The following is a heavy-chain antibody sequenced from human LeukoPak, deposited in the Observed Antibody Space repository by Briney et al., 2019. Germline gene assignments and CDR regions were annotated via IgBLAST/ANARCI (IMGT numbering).Heavy chain of an antibody. J-gene: IGHJ3*02. CDR2: IYYSGST. CDR3: ARVDQDDYGDYVPDAFDI. Sequence: SETLSLTCTVSGGSISSGGYYWRWIRQHPGKGLEWIGYIYYSGSTYYNPSLKSRVTISVDTSKNQFSLKLSSVTAADTAVYYCARVDQDDYGDYVPDAFDIWGQGTMVTVSS. V-gene: IGHV4-31*03. D-gene: IGHD4-17*01. CDR1: GGSISSGGYY.